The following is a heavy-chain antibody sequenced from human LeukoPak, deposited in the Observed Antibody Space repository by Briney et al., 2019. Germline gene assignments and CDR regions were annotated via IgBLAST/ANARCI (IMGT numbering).Heavy chain of an antibody. V-gene: IGHV3-48*03. CDR2: ISSSGSTI. CDR1: GFTFSSYE. J-gene: IGHJ3*02. Sequence: PGGSLRLSCAASGFTFSSYEMNWVRQAPGKGLEWVSYISSSGSTIYYADSVKGRFTISRDNAKNSLYLQMNSLRAEDTAVYYCARANVLLWFGEFGDDAFDIWGQGTMVTVSS. D-gene: IGHD3-10*01. CDR3: ARANVLLWFGEFGDDAFDI.